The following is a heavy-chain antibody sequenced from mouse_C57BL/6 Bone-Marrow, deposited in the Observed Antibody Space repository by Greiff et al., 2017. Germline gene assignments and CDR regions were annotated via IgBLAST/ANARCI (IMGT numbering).Heavy chain of an antibody. V-gene: IGHV6-3*01. Sequence: EVQLQQSGGGLVQPGGSMKLSCVASGFTFSNSWMNWVRQSPEKGLEWVAQIRLKSDNYATHYAESVKGRFTISRDDSKSSVYLQMYNLRAEDTGIYYCSRYGNYKYYYAMDYWGQGTSVTVSS. D-gene: IGHD2-10*02. CDR3: SRYGNYKYYYAMDY. CDR1: GFTFSNSW. CDR2: IRLKSDNYAT. J-gene: IGHJ4*01.